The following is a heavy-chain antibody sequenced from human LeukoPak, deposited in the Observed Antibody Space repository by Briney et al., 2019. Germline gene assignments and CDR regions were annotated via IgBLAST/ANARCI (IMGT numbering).Heavy chain of an antibody. D-gene: IGHD2-2*01. CDR3: ARGGLQVVPAAIGAY. Sequence: PGRPLRLSCAASGFTFSSYAMHWVRQAPGKGLEWVAVISYDGSNKYYADSVKGRFTISRDNSKNTLYLQMNSLRAEDTAVYYCARGGLQVVPAAIGAYWGQGTLVTVSS. CDR2: ISYDGSNK. J-gene: IGHJ4*02. V-gene: IGHV3-30*04. CDR1: GFTFSSYA.